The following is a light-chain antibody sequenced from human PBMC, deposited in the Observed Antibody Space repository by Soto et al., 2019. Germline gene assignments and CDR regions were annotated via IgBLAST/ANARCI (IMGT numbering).Light chain of an antibody. V-gene: IGKV3-20*01. Sequence: QSPAALSLSHEESATLSCRASQSVSSYLAWYQQKPGQAPRLLIYDASNRATGIPDRFSGSGSGTDFTLTISRLEPEDFAVYYCQQYGSSGTFGQGTKVAIK. CDR3: QQYGSSGT. J-gene: IGKJ1*01. CDR1: QSVSSY. CDR2: DAS.